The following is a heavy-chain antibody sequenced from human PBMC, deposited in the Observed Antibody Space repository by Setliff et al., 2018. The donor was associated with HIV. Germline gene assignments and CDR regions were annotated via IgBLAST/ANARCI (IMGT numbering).Heavy chain of an antibody. D-gene: IGHD3-3*01. J-gene: IGHJ5*02. CDR1: GGSISSSSYY. CDR3: ARGVYYNFWSGYYGNWFDP. CDR2: IYYSGST. V-gene: IGHV4-39*07. Sequence: PSETLSLTCTVSGGSISSSSYYWGWIRQPPGKGLEWIGSIYYSGSTNYNPSLKSRVTISVDTSKNQFSLKLSSVTAADTAVYYCARGVYYNFWSGYYGNWFDPWGQGALVTVSS.